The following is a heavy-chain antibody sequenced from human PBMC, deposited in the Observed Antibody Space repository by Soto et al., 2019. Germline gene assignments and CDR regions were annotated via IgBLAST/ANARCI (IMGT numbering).Heavy chain of an antibody. V-gene: IGHV3-30*18. D-gene: IGHD1-1*01. CDR3: AKDRGPEPGHPTYYFDY. J-gene: IGHJ4*02. Sequence: PGGSMRLSCAASGFTFSGYGMHWVRQAPGKGLEWVAVISYDGSNKYYADSVKGRFTISRDNSKNTLYLQMNSLRGEDTAVYYCAKDRGPEPGHPTYYFDYWSQRTLVTVPS. CDR2: ISYDGSNK. CDR1: GFTFSGYG.